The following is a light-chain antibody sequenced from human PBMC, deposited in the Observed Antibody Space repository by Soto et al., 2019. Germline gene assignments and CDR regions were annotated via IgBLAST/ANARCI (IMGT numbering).Light chain of an antibody. V-gene: IGLV2-8*01. J-gene: IGLJ1*01. CDR2: EVS. CDR3: SSYAGSL. CDR1: SSDVGGYNY. Sequence: QSALTQPPSASGSPGQSVTISCTGTSSDVGGYNYVSWYQQHPGKAPKPMIYEVSKRPSGVPDRFSGSKSGNTASLTVSGLQAEDEADYYCSSYAGSLFGTGTKVTVL.